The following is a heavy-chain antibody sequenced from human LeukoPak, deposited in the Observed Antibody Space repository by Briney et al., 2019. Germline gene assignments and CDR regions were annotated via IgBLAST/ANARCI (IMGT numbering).Heavy chain of an antibody. CDR1: GGSISSYY. CDR2: IYYSGST. CDR3: ARHLGDYDFWSGYYSLNWFDP. V-gene: IGHV4-59*08. D-gene: IGHD3-3*01. J-gene: IGHJ5*02. Sequence: SETLSLTCTVSGGSISSYYWSWIRQPPGKGLEWIGYIYYSGSTNYNPSLKSRVTISVDTSKNQFSLKLSSVTAADTAVYYCARHLGDYDFWSGYYSLNWFDPWGQGTLVTVSS.